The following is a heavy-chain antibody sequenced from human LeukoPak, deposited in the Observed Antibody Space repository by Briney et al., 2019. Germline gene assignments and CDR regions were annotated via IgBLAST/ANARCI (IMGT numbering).Heavy chain of an antibody. CDR2: IKEDGSEK. CDR1: GFTFSSYW. J-gene: IGHJ4*02. D-gene: IGHD3-10*01. Sequence: PGGSLRVSCAASGFTFSSYWLNWVRQTPGKGLEWVANIKEDGSEKCHVDSVKGRFTISRDNAKSSLYLQMNSLRAEDTALYYCARSIMGGGAFDYWGQGTQVTVSS. V-gene: IGHV3-7*03. CDR3: ARSIMGGGAFDY.